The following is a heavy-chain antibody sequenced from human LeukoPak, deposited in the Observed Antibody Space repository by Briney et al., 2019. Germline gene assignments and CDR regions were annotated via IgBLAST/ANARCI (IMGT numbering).Heavy chain of an antibody. Sequence: SETLSLTCTVSGGSISSYYWSWVREPAGEGLEWIGRIYTRWGTNYNPSLKSRVTMSVDTSKNQFSLKLSSVTAADTAVYYCARLSLGYCSSTSCSQPLYYYYYMDVWGKGTTVTVSS. CDR1: GGSISSYY. D-gene: IGHD2-2*01. J-gene: IGHJ6*03. CDR3: ARLSLGYCSSTSCSQPLYYYYYMDV. V-gene: IGHV4-4*07. CDR2: IYTRWGT.